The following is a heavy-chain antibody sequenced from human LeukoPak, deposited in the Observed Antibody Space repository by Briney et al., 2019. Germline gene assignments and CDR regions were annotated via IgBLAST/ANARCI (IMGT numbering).Heavy chain of an antibody. Sequence: PGGSLRLSCAASGFTVSSNYMSWVRQAPGKGLEWVSVIHSGGSTYYADSVKGRFTISRDNSKNTLYLQMNSLRAEDTAVYYCARGSSSGWFDPWGQGTLVTVSS. J-gene: IGHJ5*02. D-gene: IGHD6-13*01. V-gene: IGHV3-66*02. CDR1: GFTVSSNY. CDR2: IHSGGST. CDR3: ARGSSSGWFDP.